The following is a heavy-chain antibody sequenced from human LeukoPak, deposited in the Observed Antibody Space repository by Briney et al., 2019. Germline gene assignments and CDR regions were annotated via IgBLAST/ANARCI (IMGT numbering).Heavy chain of an antibody. CDR1: GFTFSSYG. D-gene: IGHD3-22*01. J-gene: IGHJ3*02. Sequence: GGSLRLSCAASGFTFSSYGMSWVRQAPGKGLEWVSAISGSGGRTYYADSVKGGFTISRDNSKKTLYMEMNRLRAEDTAVYYCAKDAAHYYDSSGYYVAFDIWGQGTMVTVSS. CDR2: ISGSGGRT. CDR3: AKDAAHYYDSSGYYVAFDI. V-gene: IGHV3-23*01.